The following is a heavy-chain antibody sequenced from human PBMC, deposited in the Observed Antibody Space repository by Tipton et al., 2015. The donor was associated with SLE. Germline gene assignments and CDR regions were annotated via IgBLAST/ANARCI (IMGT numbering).Heavy chain of an antibody. Sequence: TLSLTCTVSGGSISSSSYYWGWIRQPPGKGLEWIGYIYYSGSTYYNPSLKSRVTISVDTSKNQFSLKLSSVTAADTAVYYCARAGYSSSWNYWGQGTLVTVSS. J-gene: IGHJ4*02. D-gene: IGHD6-13*01. CDR2: IYYSGST. CDR1: GGSISSSSYY. CDR3: ARAGYSSSWNY. V-gene: IGHV4-30-4*08.